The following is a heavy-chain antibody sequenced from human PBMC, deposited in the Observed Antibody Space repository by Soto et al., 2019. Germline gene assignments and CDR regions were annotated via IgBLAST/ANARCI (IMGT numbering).Heavy chain of an antibody. Sequence: GGSLRLSCTASGFTLHNYAMPWVRQAPGKGLECVSTLIGGDYGTAYSDSVKGRFTVSRDNSKNILYLQMNSLGVEATAMYFCAKGKSTGDIDWFDPWGQGSLVTVSS. CDR2: LIGGDYGT. CDR3: AKGKSTGDIDWFDP. V-gene: IGHV3-23*01. CDR1: GFTLHNYA. J-gene: IGHJ5*02. D-gene: IGHD3-10*01.